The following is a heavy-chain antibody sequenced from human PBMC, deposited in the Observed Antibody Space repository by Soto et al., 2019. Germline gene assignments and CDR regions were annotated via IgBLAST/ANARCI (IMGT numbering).Heavy chain of an antibody. CDR3: ARDRQDTARYYYYGMDV. CDR2: ISAYNGNT. D-gene: IGHD6-6*01. Sequence: QVQLVQSGAEVKKPGASVKVSCKASGYTFTSYGISWVRQAPGQGLEWMGWISAYNGNTNYAQKLQGRVTMTTDTSTSTAYMELSSLRSDDTAVYYCARDRQDTARYYYYGMDVWGQGTTVTVSS. CDR1: GYTFTSYG. J-gene: IGHJ6*02. V-gene: IGHV1-18*04.